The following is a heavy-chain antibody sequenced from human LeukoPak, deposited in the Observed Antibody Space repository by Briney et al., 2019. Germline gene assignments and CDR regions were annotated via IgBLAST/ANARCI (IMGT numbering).Heavy chain of an antibody. J-gene: IGHJ4*02. V-gene: IGHV4-34*01. CDR3: ASSGGYCSSTSCQNLTSPTYIDY. Sequence: SETLSLTCAVYGGSFSGYYWSWIRQPPGKGLEWIGEINHSGSTNYNPSLKSRVTISVDTSKNQFSLKLSSVTAADTAVYYCASSGGYCSSTSCQNLTSPTYIDYWGQGTLVTVSS. CDR1: GGSFSGYY. CDR2: INHSGST. D-gene: IGHD2-2*01.